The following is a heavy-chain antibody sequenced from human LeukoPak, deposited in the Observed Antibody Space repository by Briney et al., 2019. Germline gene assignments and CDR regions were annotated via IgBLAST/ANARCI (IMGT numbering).Heavy chain of an antibody. CDR3: TFNSGWSGVFDY. J-gene: IGHJ4*02. V-gene: IGHV3-48*03. CDR2: ISTSGTTI. Sequence: PGGSLRLSRAASGFTFSSYEMNWVRQAPGKGLEWVSFISTSGTTIYYTDSVKGRFTISRDNAKNSLYLQMNSLRAEDTAIYYCTFNSGWSGVFDYWGQGTLVTVSS. D-gene: IGHD6-19*01. CDR1: GFTFSSYE.